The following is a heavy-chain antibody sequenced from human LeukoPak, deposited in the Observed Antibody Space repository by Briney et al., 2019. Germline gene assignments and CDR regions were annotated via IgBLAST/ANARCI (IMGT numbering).Heavy chain of an antibody. CDR3: ARIDYYDSSGFLVDY. D-gene: IGHD3-22*01. CDR2: IYYSGST. J-gene: IGHJ4*02. V-gene: IGHV4-59*01. CDR1: GGSISSYY. Sequence: SETLSLTCTVSGGSISSYYWSWIRQPPGKGLEWIGYIYYSGSTNYNPSLKSRVTISVDTSKNQFSLKLSSVTAADTAVYYCARIDYYDSSGFLVDYWGQGTLVTVCS.